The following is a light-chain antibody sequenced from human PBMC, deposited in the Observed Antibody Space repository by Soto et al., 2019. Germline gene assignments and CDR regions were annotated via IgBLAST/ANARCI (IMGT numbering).Light chain of an antibody. CDR2: GAS. J-gene: IGKJ4*01. Sequence: DIEMTQSPSSLSASVGDRVTITCRASQSISTYLNWYQQKGGKAPKLLIHGASGLQSGVPLRFSGSGSGTDFTLTISSLQPEDFATYYCQQAYSTLLSFGGGTTVELK. V-gene: IGKV1-39*01. CDR3: QQAYSTLLS. CDR1: QSISTY.